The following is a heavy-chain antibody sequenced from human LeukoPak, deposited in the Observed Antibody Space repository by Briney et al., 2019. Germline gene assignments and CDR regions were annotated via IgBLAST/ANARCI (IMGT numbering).Heavy chain of an antibody. Sequence: SETPSLTCTVSGGSISSYYWSWIRQPPGKGLEWIACISYSGSTKYNPSLKSRVTISVDTSKNQLSLKLSSVTAADTAVYYCARGLEDDYGSEWGQGTLVTVSS. CDR1: GGSISSYY. J-gene: IGHJ4*02. V-gene: IGHV4-59*12. D-gene: IGHD3-10*01. CDR2: ISYSGST. CDR3: ARGLEDDYGSE.